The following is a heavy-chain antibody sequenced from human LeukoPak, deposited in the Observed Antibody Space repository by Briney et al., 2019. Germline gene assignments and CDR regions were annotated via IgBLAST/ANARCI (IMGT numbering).Heavy chain of an antibody. CDR2: INPNSGGT. V-gene: IGHV1-2*06. Sequence: GASVKVSCKASGYTFTGYYMHWVRQAPGQGLEWMGRINPNSGGTNYAQKFQGRVTMTRDTSISTAYMELSRLRSDDTAVCYCARARIVVVPASSWFDPWGQGTLVTVSS. J-gene: IGHJ5*02. D-gene: IGHD2-2*01. CDR3: ARARIVVVPASSWFDP. CDR1: GYTFTGYY.